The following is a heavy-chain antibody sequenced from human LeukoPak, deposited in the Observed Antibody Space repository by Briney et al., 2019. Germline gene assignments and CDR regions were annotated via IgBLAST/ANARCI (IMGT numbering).Heavy chain of an antibody. J-gene: IGHJ4*02. V-gene: IGHV3-33*06. CDR3: AKEAQIGFDFSNSLES. Sequence: PGRSLRLSCAASGFTFSHYGMHWVRQAPGKGLEWVAVIWNDGTDKYYGDSVKGRFTISRDNSKNTVYLQMNSLRVEDTAVYYCAKEAQIGFDFSNSLESWGQGTLVTVSS. CDR2: IWNDGTDK. CDR1: GFTFSHYG. D-gene: IGHD4-11*01.